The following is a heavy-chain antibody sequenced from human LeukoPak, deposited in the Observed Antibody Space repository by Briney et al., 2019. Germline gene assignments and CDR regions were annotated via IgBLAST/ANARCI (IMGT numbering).Heavy chain of an antibody. CDR3: ARVPQLGHGNFDY. V-gene: IGHV3-21*01. CDR1: GFAFSSYS. D-gene: IGHD6-13*01. CDR2: ISSSSSYI. J-gene: IGHJ4*02. Sequence: GGSLRLSCAASGFAFSSYSMNWVRQAPGKGLEWVSSISSSSSYIYYADSVEGRFTISRDNAKNSLYLQMNSLRAEDTAVYYCARVPQLGHGNFDYWGQGTLVTVSS.